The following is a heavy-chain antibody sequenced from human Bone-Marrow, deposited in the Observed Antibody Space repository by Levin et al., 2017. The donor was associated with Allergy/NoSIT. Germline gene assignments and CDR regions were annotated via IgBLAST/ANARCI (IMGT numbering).Heavy chain of an antibody. J-gene: IGHJ4*02. V-gene: IGHV3-7*01. Sequence: GGSLRLSCAASGFTFSNYWMTWVRQAPGKGLEWVANIKQDGSEKYYVDSVKGRFTISRDNAKNLLYLQMNSLRVEDTAVYYCSSAPGFSDYWGQGTLVTVSS. CDR3: SSAPGFSDY. CDR1: GFTFSNYW. CDR2: IKQDGSEK.